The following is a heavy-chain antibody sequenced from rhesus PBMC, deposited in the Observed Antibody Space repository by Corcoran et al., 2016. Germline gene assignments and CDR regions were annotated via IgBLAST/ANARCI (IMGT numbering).Heavy chain of an antibody. V-gene: IGHV4-127*01. D-gene: IGHD6-31*01. CDR2: TGGSGDGT. Sequence: QVQLQESGPGLVKPSETLSLTCGVSGYSISYGYGWSWIRLSPGQGLEWVGSTGGSGDGTNYNPSLKSRVTISKDTTKNQYSLNLTSVTAADTAVYYCARVTGYTRGWDGAYGLDSWGQGVVVIVSS. J-gene: IGHJ6*01. CDR3: ARVTGYTRGWDGAYGLDS. CDR1: GYSISYGYG.